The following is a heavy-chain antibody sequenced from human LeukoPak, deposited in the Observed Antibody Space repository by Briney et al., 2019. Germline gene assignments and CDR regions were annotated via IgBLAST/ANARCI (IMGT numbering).Heavy chain of an antibody. V-gene: IGHV4-34*01. Sequence: SETLSLTCAVYGASFSGYSWNWIRQSPGKGLEWIGEINHRGATNYNPSLKSRVTILLDTPKNQFSLRLSSVTAADTAVYYCARLRSRIAAVTDLPVSTFVPRPSWFDPWGQGTLVTVSS. D-gene: IGHD2-21*02. CDR3: ARLRSRIAAVTDLPVSTFVPRPSWFDP. CDR1: GASFSGYS. J-gene: IGHJ5*02. CDR2: INHRGAT.